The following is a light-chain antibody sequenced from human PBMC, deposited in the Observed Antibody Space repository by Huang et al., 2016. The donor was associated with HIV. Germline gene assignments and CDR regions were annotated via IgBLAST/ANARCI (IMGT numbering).Light chain of an antibody. Sequence: DIQMTQSPSSLSASVGDRVTITCRAGPSVRHYLNWYQQKPGNAPKVLIFAASSLQSGVPSRFSGRGSGTNFTLTINSLQPEDCATYYCQQSFSTPWTFGQGTKVEVK. CDR3: QQSFSTPWT. J-gene: IGKJ1*01. CDR2: AAS. V-gene: IGKV1-39*01. CDR1: PSVRHY.